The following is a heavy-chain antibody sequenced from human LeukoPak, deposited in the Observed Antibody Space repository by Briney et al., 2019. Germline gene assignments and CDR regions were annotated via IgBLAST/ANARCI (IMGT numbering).Heavy chain of an antibody. CDR3: PKERNSSGYDYVFAY. V-gene: IGHV3-33*06. CDR2: IWYDGSNK. J-gene: IGHJ4*02. CDR1: GFTFSSYG. D-gene: IGHD5-12*01. Sequence: GGSLRLSCAASGFTFSSYGMHWVRQAPGKGLEWVAVIWYDGSNKYYADSVKGRFTISRDNSKNTLYLQMNSLRAEDTAVYYCPKERNSSGYDYVFAYWGQGTLVTVSS.